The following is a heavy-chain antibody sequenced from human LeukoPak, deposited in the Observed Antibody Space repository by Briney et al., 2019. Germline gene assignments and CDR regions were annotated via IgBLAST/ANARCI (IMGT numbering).Heavy chain of an antibody. CDR1: GFTFSDYY. CDR3: ATGPGNSGY. Sequence: GGSLRLSCAAAGFTFSDYYMSWIRQAPGKGLEWVSYISSSSSYTNYADSVKGRFTISRDNAKNSLYLQMNSLKTEDTAVYYCATGPGNSGYWGQGTLVTVSS. J-gene: IGHJ4*02. CDR2: ISSSSSYT. D-gene: IGHD4-23*01. V-gene: IGHV3-11*05.